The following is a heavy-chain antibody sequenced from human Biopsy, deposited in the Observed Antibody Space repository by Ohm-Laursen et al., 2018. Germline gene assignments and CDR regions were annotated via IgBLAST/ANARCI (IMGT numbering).Heavy chain of an antibody. CDR2: IYYTGST. J-gene: IGHJ4*02. Sequence: SETLSLTCTVSGGPINSYYWSWIRQPPGKGLEWIGYIYYTGSTNYSPSLESRVIMSVDTSKNQFSLRLSSVTAADTAVYYCARRDYRNGFKFDFWGQGTLVTVSS. D-gene: IGHD3-16*01. V-gene: IGHV4-59*08. CDR1: GGPINSYY. CDR3: ARRDYRNGFKFDF.